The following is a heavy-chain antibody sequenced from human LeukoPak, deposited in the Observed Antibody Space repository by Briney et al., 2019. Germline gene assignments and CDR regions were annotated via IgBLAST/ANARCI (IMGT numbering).Heavy chain of an antibody. V-gene: IGHV4-4*07. CDR3: ARTSEGYCRGGSCWDYYYYMDV. D-gene: IGHD2-15*01. Sequence: SETLSLTCTVSGGSISGNYYWSWIRQPAGKGLEWIGRIYARGNTSYNPSLKSRVTISVDTSKNQFSLKLSSVTAADTAVYYCARTSEGYCRGGSCWDYYYYMDVWGKGTTVTVSS. CDR1: GGSISGNYY. CDR2: IYARGNT. J-gene: IGHJ6*03.